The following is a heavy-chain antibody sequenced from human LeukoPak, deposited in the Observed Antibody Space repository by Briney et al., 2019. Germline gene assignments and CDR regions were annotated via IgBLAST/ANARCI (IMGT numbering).Heavy chain of an antibody. V-gene: IGHV3-30*04. D-gene: IGHD6-19*01. CDR2: ISYDGSNM. CDR1: GFTLSTYP. CDR3: VRGLGSSGWYYFDY. Sequence: PGASLRLSCAAAGFTLSTYPMHWVRQAPGKGLEWVAVISYDGSNMYYADSVKGRFTISRDNYKNTLYLHMNSLRAEDTAVYYCVRGLGSSGWYYFDYWAQGTLVTVSS. J-gene: IGHJ4*02.